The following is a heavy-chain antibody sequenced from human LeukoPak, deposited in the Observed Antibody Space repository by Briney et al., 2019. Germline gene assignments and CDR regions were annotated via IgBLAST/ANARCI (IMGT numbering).Heavy chain of an antibody. Sequence: SETLSLTCTVSGGSISSHYWSWIRQPPGKGLEWIGYIYYSGSTNYNPSLKSRVTISVDTSKNQFSLKLSSVTAADTAVYYCARWSYCSGGSCYRQRGSAFDIWGQGTMVTVSS. CDR3: ARWSYCSGGSCYRQRGSAFDI. CDR2: IYYSGST. CDR1: GGSISSHY. D-gene: IGHD2-15*01. V-gene: IGHV4-59*11. J-gene: IGHJ3*02.